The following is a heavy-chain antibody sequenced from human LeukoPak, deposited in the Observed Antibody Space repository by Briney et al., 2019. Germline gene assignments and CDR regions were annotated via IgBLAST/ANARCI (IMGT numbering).Heavy chain of an antibody. V-gene: IGHV4-39*07. CDR1: GGSIGSYY. J-gene: IGHJ4*02. D-gene: IGHD3-22*01. CDR2: IYYGGST. Sequence: SETLSLTCTLSGGSIGSYYWGWLRHPPGKGPEWLTTIYYGGSTYYSPSLKSRVTISVDTSKNQFSLKLSSVTAADTAVYYCARESRNNAYYYRICDHWGQGTLVTVSS. CDR3: ARESRNNAYYYRICDH.